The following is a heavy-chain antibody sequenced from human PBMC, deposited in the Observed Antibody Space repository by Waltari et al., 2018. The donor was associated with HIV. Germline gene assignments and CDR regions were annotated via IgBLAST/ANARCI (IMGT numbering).Heavy chain of an antibody. CDR3: ATDRESSSWILDV. V-gene: IGHV1-24*01. CDR1: GNSLTELS. J-gene: IGHJ6*02. D-gene: IGHD6-13*01. CDR2: FDAEEGEI. Sequence: QVQLVQSGAESKKPGASVKVSCKVSGNSLTELSMHWVRQAPGKGLEWMGGFDAEEGEIIYAQKFQGRVTMTEDTSTDTAYMELSSLRSEDTAFYYCATDRESSSWILDVWGQGTMVTVSS.